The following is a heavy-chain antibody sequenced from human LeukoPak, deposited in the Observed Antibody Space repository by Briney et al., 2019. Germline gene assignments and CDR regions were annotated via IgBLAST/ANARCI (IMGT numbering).Heavy chain of an antibody. V-gene: IGHV3-13*01. Sequence: GGSLSFSCAASGFTFSSYDRHWLRQATGKGLEWVSAIGTAGDTYYPGSVKGRFTISGDNAMTSSYLQMNRLRAGATSVYYCARVSGQDDACDIWGQGTMVTVSS. CDR1: GFTFSSYD. J-gene: IGHJ3*02. D-gene: IGHD3-10*01. CDR3: ARVSGQDDACDI. CDR2: IGTAGDT.